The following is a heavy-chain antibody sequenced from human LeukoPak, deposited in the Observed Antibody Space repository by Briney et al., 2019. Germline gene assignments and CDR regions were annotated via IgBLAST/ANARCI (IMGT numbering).Heavy chain of an antibody. CDR1: GFTFSDYY. CDR3: ARDFTYYDRSGLGY. CDR2: ISGSGRTI. D-gene: IGHD3-22*01. V-gene: IGHV3-11*01. Sequence: GGSLRLSCAASGFTFSDYYMSWIRQAPGKGLEWVSYISGSGRTIYYAHPVQGRFTISRDNAKNSLYLQMNSLRAEDTAVYYCARDFTYYDRSGLGYWGQGTLVTVTS. J-gene: IGHJ4*02.